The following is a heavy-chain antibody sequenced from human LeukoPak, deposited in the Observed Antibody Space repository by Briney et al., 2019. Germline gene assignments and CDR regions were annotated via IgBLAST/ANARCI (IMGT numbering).Heavy chain of an antibody. V-gene: IGHV6-1*01. CDR2: TYYRSTWYN. CDR1: GDSVSNNNAT. D-gene: IGHD2-2*01. J-gene: IGHJ5*02. CDR3: ARRLTQYDCFDP. Sequence: SQTLSLTCAISGDSVSNNNATWNWIRQSPSRGLEWLGRTYYRSTWYNDYAVSVRGRITVNPDTSKNQFSLHQNSVTPEDTAVYYCARRLTQYDCFDPWGQGILVTVSS.